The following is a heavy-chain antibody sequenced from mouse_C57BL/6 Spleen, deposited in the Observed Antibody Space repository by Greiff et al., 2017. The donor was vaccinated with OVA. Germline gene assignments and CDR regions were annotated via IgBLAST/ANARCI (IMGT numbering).Heavy chain of an antibody. CDR3: ARYGNWDEGELAY. Sequence: EVKLMESGPELVKPGASVKISCKASGYSFTDYNMNWVKQSNGKSLEWIGVINPNYGTTSYNQKFKGKATLTVDQSSSTAYMQLNSLTSEDSAVYYCARYGNWDEGELAYWGQGTLVTVSA. D-gene: IGHD4-1*01. CDR1: GYSFTDYN. CDR2: INPNYGTT. V-gene: IGHV1-39*01. J-gene: IGHJ3*01.